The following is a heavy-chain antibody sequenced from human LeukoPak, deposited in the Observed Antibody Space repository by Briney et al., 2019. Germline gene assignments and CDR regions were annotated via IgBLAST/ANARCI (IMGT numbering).Heavy chain of an antibody. CDR2: IKEDGSEK. V-gene: IGHV3-7*01. CDR1: GFTFCGYR. D-gene: IGHD5-24*01. Sequence: GGSLRLSCAASGFTFCGYRMNWVRLAPGKGREWVANIKEDGSEKYYVDSVEGRFTISRDNATNSLYLQMNSLRAEDTAVYYCARGGGYYFDHLGQGTLVTVSS. CDR3: ARGGGYYFDH. J-gene: IGHJ4*02.